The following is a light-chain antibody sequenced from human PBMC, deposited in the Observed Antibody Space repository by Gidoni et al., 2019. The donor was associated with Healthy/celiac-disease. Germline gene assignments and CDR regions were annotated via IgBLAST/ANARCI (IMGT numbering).Light chain of an antibody. V-gene: IGKV1-5*03. CDR1: QSISSW. CDR2: KAS. J-gene: IGKJ1*01. CDR3: QQYNSYAWT. Sequence: DIQMTQSPSTLSASEGDRVTITCRASQSISSWLAWYQQKPGKAPKLLIYKASSLESGVPSRFSGSGSRTEFTLTISSLQPDDFATYYCQQYNSYAWTFGQGTKVEIK.